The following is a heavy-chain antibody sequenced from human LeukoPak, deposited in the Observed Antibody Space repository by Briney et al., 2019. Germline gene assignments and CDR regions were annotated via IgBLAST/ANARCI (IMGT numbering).Heavy chain of an antibody. CDR1: GGSLRVYY. CDR2: INHSGST. Sequence: SEPLSLPCAVWGGSLRVYYGRGIPHPPGKAVEWIGEINHSGSTNYNPSLKSRVTISVDTSKNQFSLKLSSVTAADTAVYYCARDGTGDVYWGQGTLVTVSS. CDR3: ARDGTGDVY. J-gene: IGHJ4*02. D-gene: IGHD7-27*01. V-gene: IGHV4-34*01.